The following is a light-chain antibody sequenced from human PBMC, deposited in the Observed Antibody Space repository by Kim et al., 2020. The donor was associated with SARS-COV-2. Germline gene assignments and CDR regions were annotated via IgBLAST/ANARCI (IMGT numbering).Light chain of an antibody. CDR1: KLGDKY. CDR2: QDS. V-gene: IGLV3-1*01. Sequence: VPPGQPASITCSGDKLGDKYACWYQQKPGQSPVLVIYQDSKRPSGIPERFSGFNSGNTATLTISGTQAMDEADYYCQAWDSSTVVFGGGTQLTVL. CDR3: QAWDSSTVV. J-gene: IGLJ2*01.